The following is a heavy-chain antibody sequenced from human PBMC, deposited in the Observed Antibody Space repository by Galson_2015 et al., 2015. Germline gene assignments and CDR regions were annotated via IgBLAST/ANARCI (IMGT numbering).Heavy chain of an antibody. CDR3: AKNRGQKIAAAGD. D-gene: IGHD6-13*01. J-gene: IGHJ4*02. CDR1: GFTFGSYA. Sequence: SLRLSCAASGFTFGSYAMSWGRQAPGKGLEWVSAISGSGGSTYYADSVKGRFTISRDNSKNTLYLQMNSLRAEDTAVYYCAKNRGQKIAAAGDWGQGTLVTVSS. V-gene: IGHV3-23*01. CDR2: ISGSGGST.